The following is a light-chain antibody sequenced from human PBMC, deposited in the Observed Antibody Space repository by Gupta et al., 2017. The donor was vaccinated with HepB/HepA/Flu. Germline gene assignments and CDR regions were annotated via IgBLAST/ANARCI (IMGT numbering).Light chain of an antibody. CDR3: QQSYSTLPIT. Sequence: DIKMTPSPSSLSASVGDRVTITCRASQSISSYLNWYQQKPGKAPKLLIYAASSLQSGVPSRFSGSGSGTDFTLTISSLQPEDFATYYCQQSYSTLPITFGQGTRLEIK. J-gene: IGKJ5*01. CDR1: QSISSY. V-gene: IGKV1-39*01. CDR2: AAS.